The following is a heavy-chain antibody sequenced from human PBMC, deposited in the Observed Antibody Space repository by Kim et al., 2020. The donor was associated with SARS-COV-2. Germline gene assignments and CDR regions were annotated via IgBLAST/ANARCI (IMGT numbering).Heavy chain of an antibody. V-gene: IGHV6-1*01. J-gene: IGHJ6*02. CDR1: GDSVSSNSAA. CDR3: ARDPPLLEGWYYGMDV. Sequence: SQTLSLTCAISGDSVSSNSAAWNWIRQSPSRGLEWLGRTYYRSKWYNDYAVSVKSRITINPDTSKNQFSLQLNSVTPEDTAVYYCARDPPLLEGWYYGMDVWGQGTTVTVSS. CDR2: TYYRSKWYN. D-gene: IGHD1-1*01.